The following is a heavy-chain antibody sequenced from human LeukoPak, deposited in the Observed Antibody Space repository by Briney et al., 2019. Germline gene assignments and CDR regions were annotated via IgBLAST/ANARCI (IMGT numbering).Heavy chain of an antibody. Sequence: ASVKVSCKASGYTFTSYAMNWVRQAPGQGLEWMGWINTNTGNPTYAQGFTGRFVFSLDTSVSTAYLQISSLKAEDTAVYYCARGQKWELPERYYMDIWGKGTTVTISS. V-gene: IGHV7-4-1*02. CDR2: INTNTGNP. J-gene: IGHJ6*03. D-gene: IGHD1-26*01. CDR1: GYTFTSYA. CDR3: ARGQKWELPERYYMDI.